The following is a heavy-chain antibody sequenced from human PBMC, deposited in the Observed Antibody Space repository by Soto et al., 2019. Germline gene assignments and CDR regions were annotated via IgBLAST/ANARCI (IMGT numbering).Heavy chain of an antibody. V-gene: IGHV4-38-2*02. J-gene: IGHJ5*02. CDR3: ARDLEEYSGPPWFDP. CDR2: IYHSGST. CDR1: GYSISSGYY. D-gene: IGHD6-6*01. Sequence: PSETLSLTCAVSGYSISSGYYWGWIRQPPGKGLEWIGSIYHSGSTYYNPSLKSRVTISVDTSKNQFSLKLSSVTAADTAVYYCARDLEEYSGPPWFDPWGQGTLVTVSS.